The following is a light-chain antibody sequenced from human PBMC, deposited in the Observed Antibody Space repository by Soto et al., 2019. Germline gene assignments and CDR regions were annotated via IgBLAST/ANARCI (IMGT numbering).Light chain of an antibody. CDR1: SSDVGNSNF. CDR3: NSYTSSSTWV. J-gene: IGLJ3*02. Sequence: QSALTQPASVSGSPGQSITISCTGTSSDVGNSNFVSWFQQHPGKAPKLIIYDVTNRPSGVSDRFSGSKSGYTASLTISGLQAEDEAVYYCNSYTSSSTWVFGGGTKLTVL. CDR2: DVT. V-gene: IGLV2-14*01.